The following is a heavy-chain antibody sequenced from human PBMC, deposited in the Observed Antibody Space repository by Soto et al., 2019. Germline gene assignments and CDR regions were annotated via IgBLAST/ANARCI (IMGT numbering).Heavy chain of an antibody. CDR3: VKDESINWYSGHFRH. D-gene: IGHD6-13*01. CDR2: ITVNSGSI. J-gene: IGHJ1*01. Sequence: PGVSLRLSCAASGFTFDDYAMRWVPQVPGQGLAWVSSITVNSGSIGYGDSVKGRFAISRDNAKNSLHLQMNSLSAEDTAFYYCVKDESINWYSGHFRHWGQGTLVTVSS. V-gene: IGHV3-9*01. CDR1: GFTFDDYA.